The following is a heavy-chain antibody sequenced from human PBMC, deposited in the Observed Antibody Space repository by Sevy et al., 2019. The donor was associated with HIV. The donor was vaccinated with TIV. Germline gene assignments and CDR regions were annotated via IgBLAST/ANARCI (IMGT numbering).Heavy chain of an antibody. CDR2: ISYDGSNK. CDR3: ARDFAAAGTYYFDY. Sequence: GGSLRLSCAASGFTFSSYAMHWVRQAPGKGPEWVAVISYDGSNKYYADSVKGRFTISRDNSKNTLYLQMNRLRAEDTAVYYCARDFAAAGTYYFDYWGQGTLVTVSS. J-gene: IGHJ4*02. CDR1: GFTFSSYA. V-gene: IGHV3-30-3*01. D-gene: IGHD6-13*01.